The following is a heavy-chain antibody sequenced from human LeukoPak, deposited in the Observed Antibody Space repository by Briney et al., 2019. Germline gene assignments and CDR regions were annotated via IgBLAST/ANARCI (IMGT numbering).Heavy chain of an antibody. CDR2: ISSSGSTT. CDR3: ARETPAFDY. D-gene: IGHD4-23*01. CDR1: GFTFSSFA. J-gene: IGHJ4*02. V-gene: IGHV3-23*01. Sequence: GASLRLSSVDSGFTFSSFAMSWVRQAPGRGLEWVSTISSSGSTTYYIDSVKGRFTISRDNSRNTLYLQLNSLRGEDTAVYYCARETPAFDYWGQGTLVTVS.